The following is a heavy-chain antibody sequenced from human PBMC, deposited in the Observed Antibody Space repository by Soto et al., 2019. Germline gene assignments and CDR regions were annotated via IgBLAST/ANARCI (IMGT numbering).Heavy chain of an antibody. J-gene: IGHJ6*02. V-gene: IGHV4-34*01. CDR3: TRDPIALTMYARPDGMDV. D-gene: IGHD2-8*01. Sequence: PSETLSLTCGVYGGSFSGYYWSWIRQPPGKGLEWIGEIHHTGSTNYNPSLKSRVTISADTSNNQFSLKLTSVTAADTAVYYCTRDPIALTMYARPDGMDVWGQGTTVTVSS. CDR2: IHHTGST. CDR1: GGSFSGYY.